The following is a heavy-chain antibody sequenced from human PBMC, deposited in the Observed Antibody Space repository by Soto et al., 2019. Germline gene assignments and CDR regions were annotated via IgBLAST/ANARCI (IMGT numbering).Heavy chain of an antibody. CDR1: GFTVSSKY. CDR2: IQSGGTT. D-gene: IGHD2-15*01. CDR3: ARDDVRCDGGLCYGRPLDV. Sequence: EVQLVESGGGLVQPGGSLRLSCAASGFTVSSKYMTWVRQAPGKGLEWVSLIQSGGTTYYADSVKGRFTISRDTSENTLHLQRDSLRVADPAVYYCARDDVRCDGGLCYGRPLDVWGKGSTVTVSS. J-gene: IGHJ6*04. V-gene: IGHV3-66*01.